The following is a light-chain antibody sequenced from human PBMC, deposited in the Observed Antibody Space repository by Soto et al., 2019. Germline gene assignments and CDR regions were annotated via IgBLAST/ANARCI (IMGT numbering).Light chain of an antibody. CDR3: QQYYSYPPT. V-gene: IGKV1-8*01. CDR2: AAS. J-gene: IGKJ2*01. CDR1: QGISSY. Sequence: AIRMTQSPSSFSASTGARVTITCRASQGISSYLAWYQQKPGKAPKLLIYAASTLQSGVPSRLSGSGSGTDFTLTISCLQSEDFATYYCQQYYSYPPTFGQVTKLEIK.